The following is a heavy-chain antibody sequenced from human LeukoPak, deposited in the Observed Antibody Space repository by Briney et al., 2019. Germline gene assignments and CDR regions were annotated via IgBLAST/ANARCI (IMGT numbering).Heavy chain of an antibody. D-gene: IGHD3-16*02. CDR3: ARDQYDSVWGSYRPYFDY. V-gene: IGHV1-18*01. CDR1: GYTFNSYG. CDR2: ISAYNGNT. Sequence: GASVKVSCKASGYTFNSYGISWVRQAPGQGLEWMGSISAYNGNTKYAQKFQDRVTMTTDTSTGTAYLELRSLRSDDTAVYYCARDQYDSVWGSYRPYFDYWGQGTQVIVSS. J-gene: IGHJ4*02.